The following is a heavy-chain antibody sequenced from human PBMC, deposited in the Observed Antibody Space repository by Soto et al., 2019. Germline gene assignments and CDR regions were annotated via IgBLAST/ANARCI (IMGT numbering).Heavy chain of an antibody. CDR2: ISGSGGST. Sequence: GGSLRLSCAASGFTFSSYAMSWVRQAPGKGLEWVSAISGSGGSTYYADSVKGRFTISRDNSKNTLYLQMNSLRAEDTAVYYCAKDRKEDIVLMVYAEKAGSGAFDIWGQGTMVTVSS. CDR3: AKDRKEDIVLMVYAEKAGSGAFDI. D-gene: IGHD2-8*01. V-gene: IGHV3-23*01. CDR1: GFTFSSYA. J-gene: IGHJ3*02.